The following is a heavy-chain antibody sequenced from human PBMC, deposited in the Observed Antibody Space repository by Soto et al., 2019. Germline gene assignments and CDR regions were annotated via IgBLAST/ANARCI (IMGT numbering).Heavy chain of an antibody. Sequence: QVQLQESGPGLVKPSGTLSLTCAVSGDSVSGPYYWCWVRQPPGKGLEWIGEVFHTGTTSYNPSLRSRVTISMDKSINQFSLDLSSVTAADTGVYYCARSAGWYAVHSWGPGTLVIVSS. CDR2: VFHTGTT. CDR1: GDSVSGPYY. D-gene: IGHD6-19*01. V-gene: IGHV4-4*02. CDR3: ARSAGWYAVHS. J-gene: IGHJ4*02.